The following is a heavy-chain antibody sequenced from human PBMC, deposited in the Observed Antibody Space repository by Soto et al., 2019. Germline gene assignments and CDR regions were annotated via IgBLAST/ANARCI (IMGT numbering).Heavy chain of an antibody. CDR3: ARDEGYYYGSGSYGYYYMDV. V-gene: IGHV1-46*03. CDR2: INASGGST. Sequence: ASVKVSCKASGYTFTSYGISWVRQAPGQGLEWVGIINASGGSTSYAQRFQGRVTMTRDTSTSTVYMELSSLRSEDTAVYYCARDEGYYYGSGSYGYYYMDVWGKGTTVTVSS. D-gene: IGHD3-10*01. CDR1: GYTFTSYG. J-gene: IGHJ6*03.